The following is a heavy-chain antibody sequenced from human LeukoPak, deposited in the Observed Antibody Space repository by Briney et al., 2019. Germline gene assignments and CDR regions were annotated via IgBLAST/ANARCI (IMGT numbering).Heavy chain of an antibody. Sequence: ASVKVSCKASGYTFTSYGISWVRQAPGQGLEWMGWISAYNGNTNYAQKLQGRVTMTTDTSTSTAYMELRSLRSDDTAVYYCASWEQLDGNYYYYMDVWGKGTTVTVSS. CDR1: GYTFTSYG. D-gene: IGHD6-6*01. CDR2: ISAYNGNT. CDR3: ASWEQLDGNYYYYMDV. V-gene: IGHV1-18*01. J-gene: IGHJ6*03.